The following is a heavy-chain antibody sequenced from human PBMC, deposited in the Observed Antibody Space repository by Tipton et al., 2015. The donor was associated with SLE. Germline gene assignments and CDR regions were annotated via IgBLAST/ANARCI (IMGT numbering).Heavy chain of an antibody. J-gene: IGHJ5*01. V-gene: IGHV3-23*01. CDR3: AKDGNHHGSVSYGSWFDS. D-gene: IGHD3-10*01. Sequence: SLRLSCAASGFTFDKYAMSWVRQAPGKGLDWVSSISAGGSSTFYADSVKGRFTITRDNSDKTVYLQMDILTTEDTAVYYCAKDGNHHGSVSYGSWFDSWGQGTLVSVSS. CDR1: GFTFDKYA. CDR2: ISAGGSST.